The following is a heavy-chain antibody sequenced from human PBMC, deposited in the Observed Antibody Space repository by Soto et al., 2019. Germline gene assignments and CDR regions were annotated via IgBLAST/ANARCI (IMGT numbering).Heavy chain of an antibody. Sequence: EVQLVESGGGLVQPGGSLRLSCAASGFDFTNSWMHWVRQAPGMGLVWVSHVNSDGSITTYADSVRGRFTISRDNAKNTVYLQMNSLRVKDTAVYYCTRDQRYSSAVWGQGALITVSS. CDR2: VNSDGSIT. CDR1: GFDFTNSW. CDR3: TRDQRYSSAV. V-gene: IGHV3-74*01. D-gene: IGHD5-12*01. J-gene: IGHJ4*02.